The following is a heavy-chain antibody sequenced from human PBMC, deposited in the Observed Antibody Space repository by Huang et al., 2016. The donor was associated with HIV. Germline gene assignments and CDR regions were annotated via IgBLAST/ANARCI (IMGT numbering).Heavy chain of an antibody. CDR3: AREGYCSGSSCYAPYFDY. J-gene: IGHJ4*02. CDR2: IIPIFGTA. D-gene: IGHD2-15*01. V-gene: IGHV1-69*13. CDR1: GGTFSSYA. Sequence: QVQLVQSGAEVKTPGSSVKVSCKASGGTFSSYAISWVRQAPGQGLEWMGGIIPIFGTANDEQEFQDRVTITADESTSTAYMELSSLRSEDTAVYYCAREGYCSGSSCYAPYFDYWGQGTLVTVSS.